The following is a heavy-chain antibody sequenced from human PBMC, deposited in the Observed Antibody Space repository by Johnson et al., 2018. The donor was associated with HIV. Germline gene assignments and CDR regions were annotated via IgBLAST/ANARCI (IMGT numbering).Heavy chain of an antibody. CDR3: ASARRGQQLVPLAFDI. J-gene: IGHJ3*02. CDR1: GFTFGDYG. D-gene: IGHD6-13*01. Sequence: VQLVESGGGVVRPGGSLRLSCAASGFTFGDYGMSWVRQPPGKGLEWVSVVSGRGGRTHYADSVKGRFPISRDNSKNTLYLQMTRLRAEDTAVYSCASARRGQQLVPLAFDIWGQGTMVTVSS. V-gene: IGHV3-23*04. CDR2: VSGRGGRT.